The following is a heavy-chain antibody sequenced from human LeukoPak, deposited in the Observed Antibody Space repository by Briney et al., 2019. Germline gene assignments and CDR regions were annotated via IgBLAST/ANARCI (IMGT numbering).Heavy chain of an antibody. CDR1: GYTFTSYA. CDR2: INTNTGNP. D-gene: IGHD4-17*01. J-gene: IGHJ6*04. V-gene: IGHV7-4-1*02. Sequence: GASVKVSCKASGYTFTSYAMNWVRQAPGQGLEWMGWINTNTGNPTYAQGFTGRFVFSLDTSVSTAYLQISSLKAEDTAVYYCAEGLREYYYYGMDVWGKGTTVTVSS. CDR3: AEGLREYYYYGMDV.